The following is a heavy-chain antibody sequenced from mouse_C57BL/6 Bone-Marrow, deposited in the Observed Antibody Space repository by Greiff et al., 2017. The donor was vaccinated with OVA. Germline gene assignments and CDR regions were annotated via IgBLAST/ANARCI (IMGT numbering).Heavy chain of an antibody. CDR1: GYTFTSYW. Sequence: QVQLQQPGAELVKPGASVKLSCKASGYTFTSYWMQWVKQRPGQGLEWIGEIDPSDSYTNYNQKFKGKATLTVDTSSSTAYMQLSSLTSEDSAVYFCASYRGHGYFDVWGTGTTVTVSS. V-gene: IGHV1-50*01. J-gene: IGHJ1*03. D-gene: IGHD1-3*01. CDR2: IDPSDSYT. CDR3: ASYRGHGYFDV.